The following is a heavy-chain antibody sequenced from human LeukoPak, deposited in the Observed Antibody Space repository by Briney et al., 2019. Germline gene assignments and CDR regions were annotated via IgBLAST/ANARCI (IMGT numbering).Heavy chain of an antibody. J-gene: IGHJ4*02. V-gene: IGHV1-46*01. Sequence: ASVKVSCKASGYTFTSYYMHWVRQAPGQGLEWMGLINPSGGSTSYAQKLQGRVTMTTDTSTSTAYMELRSLRSDDTAVYYCARVGPTVGATTGDHWGQGTLVSVSS. CDR2: INPSGGST. CDR1: GYTFTSYY. D-gene: IGHD1-26*01. CDR3: ARVGPTVGATTGDH.